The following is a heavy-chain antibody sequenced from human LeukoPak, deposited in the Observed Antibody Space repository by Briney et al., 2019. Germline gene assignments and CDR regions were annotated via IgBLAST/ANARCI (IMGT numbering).Heavy chain of an antibody. J-gene: IGHJ6*04. CDR3: ARNKPLTGFFGMDV. D-gene: IGHD7-27*01. V-gene: IGHV3-30*01. Sequence: GRSLRLSCAASGFTFSDYAMHWVRQAPGKGLEWVAVISYGGTNEYHADSVKGRFTISRDNPQNTLYLKMNSLRPEDTAVYYCARNKPLTGFFGMDVWGEGTTVPVSS. CDR1: GFTFSDYA. CDR2: ISYGGTNE.